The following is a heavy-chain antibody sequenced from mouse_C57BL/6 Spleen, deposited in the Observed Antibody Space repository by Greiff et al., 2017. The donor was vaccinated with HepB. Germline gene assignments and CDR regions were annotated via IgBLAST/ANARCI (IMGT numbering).Heavy chain of an antibody. D-gene: IGHD2-12*01. V-gene: IGHV1-39*01. CDR1: GYSFTDYN. CDR2: INPNYGTT. Sequence: VQLQQSGPELVKPGASVKISCKASGYSFTDYNMNWVKQSNGQGLEWIGVINPNYGTTSYNQKFKGKATLTVDPSSSTAYMQLNSLTSEDSAVYYCSSSLLYDRGFAYWGQGTLVTVSA. CDR3: SSSLLYDRGFAY. J-gene: IGHJ3*01.